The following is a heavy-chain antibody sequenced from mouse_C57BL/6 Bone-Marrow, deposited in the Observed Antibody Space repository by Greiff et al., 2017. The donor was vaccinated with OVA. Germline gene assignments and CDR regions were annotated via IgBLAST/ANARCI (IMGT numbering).Heavy chain of an antibody. J-gene: IGHJ4*01. CDR1: GFTFSDYY. CDR3: ARSSRLGEDAMDY. D-gene: IGHD2-4*01. Sequence: EVMLVESGGGLVQPGGSLKLSCAASGFTFSDYYMYWVRQTPEKRLEWVAYISNGGGSTYYPDTVKGRFTISRDNAKNTLYLQMSRLKSEDTAMYYCARSSRLGEDAMDYWGQGTSVTVSS. CDR2: ISNGGGST. V-gene: IGHV5-12*01.